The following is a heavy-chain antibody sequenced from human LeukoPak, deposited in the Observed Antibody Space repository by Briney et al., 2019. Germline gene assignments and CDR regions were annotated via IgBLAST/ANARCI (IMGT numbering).Heavy chain of an antibody. V-gene: IGHV1-8*01. CDR1: GYTFTSYD. Sequence: ASVKVSCKASGYTFTSYDINWVRQATGQGLEWMGWMNPNSGNTGYAQKFQGRVTMTRDTSTSTVYMELSSLRSEDTAVYYCARDLLDIVATTYNWFDPWGQGTLVTVSS. CDR2: MNPNSGNT. J-gene: IGHJ5*02. D-gene: IGHD5-12*01. CDR3: ARDLLDIVATTYNWFDP.